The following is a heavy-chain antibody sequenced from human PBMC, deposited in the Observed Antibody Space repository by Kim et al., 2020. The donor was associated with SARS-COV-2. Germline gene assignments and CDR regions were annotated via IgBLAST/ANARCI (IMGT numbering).Heavy chain of an antibody. Sequence: GGSLRLSCAASGFTFSDYYMTWVRQAPGKGLEWVSYISSSGSYVNYADSVKGRFTISRDNAKNSLYLQMSSLRAEDTALYYCARVPFGGLSAYNFDLWG. J-gene: IGHJ3*01. D-gene: IGHD1-1*01. CDR2: ISSSGSYV. V-gene: IGHV3-11*01. CDR3: ARVPFGGLSAYNFDL. CDR1: GFTFSDYY.